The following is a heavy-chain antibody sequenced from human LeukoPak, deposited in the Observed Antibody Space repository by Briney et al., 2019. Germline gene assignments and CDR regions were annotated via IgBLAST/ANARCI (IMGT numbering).Heavy chain of an antibody. CDR3: ARVGATESDY. V-gene: IGHV4-34*01. CDR1: GGSFSGYY. J-gene: IGHJ4*02. D-gene: IGHD1-26*01. Sequence: SETLSLTCAVYGGSFSGYYWSWIRQPPGKGLEWIGEINHSGSTNYNPSLKSRVTISVDTSKNQFSLKLSSVTAADTAVYYCARVGATESDYWGQGTLATVSS. CDR2: INHSGST.